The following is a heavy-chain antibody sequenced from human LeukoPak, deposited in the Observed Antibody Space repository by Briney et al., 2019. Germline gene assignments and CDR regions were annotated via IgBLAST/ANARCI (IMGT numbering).Heavy chain of an antibody. V-gene: IGHV1-69*04. D-gene: IGHD2-15*01. Sequence: SVKVSCKASGGTFSSYAVSWVRQAPGQGLEWMGRIIPILGIANYAQKFQGRVTITADKSTSTAYMELSSLRSEDTAVYYCARDLGGGSFNHDAFDIWGQGTMVTVS. CDR2: IIPILGIA. CDR3: ARDLGGGSFNHDAFDI. J-gene: IGHJ3*02. CDR1: GGTFSSYA.